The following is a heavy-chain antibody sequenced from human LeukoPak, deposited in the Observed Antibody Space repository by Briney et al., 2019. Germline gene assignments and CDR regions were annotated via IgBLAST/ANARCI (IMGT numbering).Heavy chain of an antibody. D-gene: IGHD4-17*01. J-gene: IGHJ3*02. CDR3: ARDDYGDYGLGAFDI. CDR2: ISSSSSYI. CDR1: GFTFSSYS. V-gene: IGHV3-21*01. Sequence: GGSLRLSCAASGFTFSSYSMNRVRQAPGKGLEWVSSISSSSSYIYYADSVKGRFTISSDNAKNSLYLQINSLRAEDTAVYYCARDDYGDYGLGAFDIWGQGTMVTVSS.